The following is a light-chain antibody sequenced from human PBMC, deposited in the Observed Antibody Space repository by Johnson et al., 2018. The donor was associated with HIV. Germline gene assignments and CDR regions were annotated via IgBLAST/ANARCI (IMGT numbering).Light chain of an antibody. V-gene: IGLV1-51*01. J-gene: IGLJ1*01. CDR2: DTD. CDR1: SSNIGNNF. Sequence: QSVLTQPPSVSAAPGQKVTVSCSGSSSNIGNNFVSWYQQVPGTAPKLLIYDTDKRPSGIPDRFSGSKSGTSATLGISGLQTGDEADYYCGTWDSSLSAGVFGTGTKVTVL. CDR3: GTWDSSLSAGV.